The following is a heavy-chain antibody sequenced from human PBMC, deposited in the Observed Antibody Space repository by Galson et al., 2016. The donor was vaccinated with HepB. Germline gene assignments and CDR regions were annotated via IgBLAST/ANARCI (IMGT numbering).Heavy chain of an antibody. V-gene: IGHV4-4*07. Sequence: TLSLTCAVSAGSISSYYWTWIRQPAGKGLEWIGRVQLSGRTNYAPSLRSRVTMSLGTSKNQFSLKLSSVTAADTAVYYCAGGLSYGDPYLWYFDSWGPGILVTVSS. CDR2: VQLSGRT. CDR3: AGGLSYGDPYLWYFDS. CDR1: AGSISSYY. J-gene: IGHJ4*01. D-gene: IGHD4-17*01.